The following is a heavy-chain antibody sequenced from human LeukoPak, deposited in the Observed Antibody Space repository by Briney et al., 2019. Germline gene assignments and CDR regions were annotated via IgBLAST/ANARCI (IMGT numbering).Heavy chain of an antibody. D-gene: IGHD3-16*01. CDR1: GFTFSSYG. CDR3: AKGGEGFDY. J-gene: IGHJ4*02. CDR2: ISYDGSNK. V-gene: IGHV3-30*18. Sequence: GGSLRLSCAASGFTFSSYGMHWVRQAPGKGLEWVAVISYDGSNKYYADSVKGRFTISRDNSKNTLYLQMNSLRAEDTAVYYCAKGGEGFDYWGQGTLVTVSS.